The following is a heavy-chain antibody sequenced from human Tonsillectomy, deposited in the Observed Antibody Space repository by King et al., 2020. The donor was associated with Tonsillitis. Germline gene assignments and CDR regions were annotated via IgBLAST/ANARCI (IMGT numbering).Heavy chain of an antibody. CDR3: ARVGYYYGSEALDY. D-gene: IGHD3-10*01. CDR2: IYHTGST. J-gene: IGHJ4*02. CDR1: GYSISTGYY. Sequence: PLQESGPGLVKPSETLSLTCAVSGYSISTGYYWGWIRQPPGKGLEWIGSIYHTGSTSYNPSLKSRVTISVDTSKNQFSLKLSSVTAADTAVYYCARVGYYYGSEALDYWGQGTLVTVSS. V-gene: IGHV4-38-2*01.